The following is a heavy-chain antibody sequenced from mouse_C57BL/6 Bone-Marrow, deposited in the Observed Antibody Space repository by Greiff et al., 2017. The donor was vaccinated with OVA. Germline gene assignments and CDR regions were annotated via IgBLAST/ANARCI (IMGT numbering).Heavy chain of an antibody. V-gene: IGHV1-64*01. CDR2: IHPNSGST. CDR1: GYTFTSYW. CDR3: ARYSWFAY. Sequence: VQLQQPGAELVKPGASVKLSCKASGYTFTSYWMPWVKQRPGQGLEWIGMIHPNSGSTNYHENFKSSVTLTVDNSTSTAYMQLSSLKSEDTAAYYCARYSWFAYWGQGTLVTVSA. J-gene: IGHJ3*01.